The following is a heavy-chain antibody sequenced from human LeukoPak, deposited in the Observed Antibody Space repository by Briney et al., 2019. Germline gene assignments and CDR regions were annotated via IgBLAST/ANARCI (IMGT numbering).Heavy chain of an antibody. CDR1: GGFITSSNSH. Sequence: SETLSLTCTVSGGFITSSNSHWGWIRQPPGKGLEWVGTIYYSGSTYYKSSLKSRVTISVDTSKNQFSLKLSSVTAADTAVYYCARVSGYDWESFYDYWGQGILVTVSS. D-gene: IGHD5-12*01. V-gene: IGHV4-39*07. CDR3: ARVSGYDWESFYDY. CDR2: IYYSGST. J-gene: IGHJ4*02.